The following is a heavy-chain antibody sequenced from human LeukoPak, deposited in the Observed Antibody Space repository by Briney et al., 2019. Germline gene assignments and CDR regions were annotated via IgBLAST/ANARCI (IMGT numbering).Heavy chain of an antibody. D-gene: IGHD6-13*01. CDR3: ARDSSSWFRYYYMDV. CDR2: ISSSSSTI. Sequence: SGGSLRLSCAVSGFTFINYAMGWVRHAPGKGLEWVSSISSSSSTIYYTDSVKGRFTISRDNAKNSLYLQMNSLRAEDTAVYYCARDSSSWFRYYYMDVWGKGTTVTVSS. J-gene: IGHJ6*03. CDR1: GFTFINYA. V-gene: IGHV3-48*01.